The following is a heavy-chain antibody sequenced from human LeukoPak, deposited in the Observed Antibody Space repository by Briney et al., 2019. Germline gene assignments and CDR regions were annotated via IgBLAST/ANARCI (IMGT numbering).Heavy chain of an antibody. CDR2: ISGSGGST. CDR3: AKGGRSSGGFDY. V-gene: IGHV3-23*01. J-gene: IGHJ4*02. CDR1: GFTFSSYA. Sequence: GGSLRLSCAASGFTFSSYAMSWVRQAPGKGLEWVSAISGSGGSTYYTDSVKGRSTISRDNSKNTVYLQMNSLRAEDTAVYYCAKGGRSSGGFDYWGQGTLVTVSS. D-gene: IGHD6-13*01.